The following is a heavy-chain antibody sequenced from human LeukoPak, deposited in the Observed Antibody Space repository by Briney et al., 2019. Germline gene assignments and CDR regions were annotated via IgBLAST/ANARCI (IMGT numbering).Heavy chain of an antibody. CDR2: IYYSDTT. Sequence: SETLSLTCTVSGVSIRTSSYHWGWIRQPPGKGLEAIGTIYYSDTTYYSPSLKSRVTISVDTSKNQFSLKLSSVTAADTAVYYCASGPGYCSGGSCPDYWGQGTLVTVSS. J-gene: IGHJ4*02. CDR3: ASGPGYCSGGSCPDY. V-gene: IGHV4-39*07. CDR1: GVSIRTSSYH. D-gene: IGHD2-15*01.